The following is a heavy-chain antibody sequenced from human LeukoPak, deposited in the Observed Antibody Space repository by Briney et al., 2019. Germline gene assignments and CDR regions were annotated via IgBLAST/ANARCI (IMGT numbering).Heavy chain of an antibody. CDR3: ARGLWGYYYYYYMDV. Sequence: SETLSPTCTVSGGSISSYYWSWIRQPPGKGLEWVGSIYYSGSTYYNPSLKSRVTISVYTSKNQFSLKLSSVTAADTAVYYCARGLWGYYYYYYMDVWGKGTTVTVSS. D-gene: IGHD3-16*01. V-gene: IGHV4-59*05. CDR2: IYYSGST. J-gene: IGHJ6*03. CDR1: GGSISSYY.